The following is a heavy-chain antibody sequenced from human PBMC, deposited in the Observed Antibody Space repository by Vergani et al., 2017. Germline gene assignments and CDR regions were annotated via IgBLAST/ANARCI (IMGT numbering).Heavy chain of an antibody. CDR1: GGSFSGYY. D-gene: IGHD3-16*01. CDR3: ARHDSGHYDSSYYGLDV. CDR2: INHSGST. Sequence: VLLQEPGPGLVRPSETLSLTCAVYGGSFSGYYWSWIRQPPGKGLEWIGEINHSGSTYYNPSLKSRVSISVDTSKNQFSLKLSSVTAADSAVYYCARHDSGHYDSSYYGLDVWGQGTTVTVSS. J-gene: IGHJ6*02. V-gene: IGHV4-34*01.